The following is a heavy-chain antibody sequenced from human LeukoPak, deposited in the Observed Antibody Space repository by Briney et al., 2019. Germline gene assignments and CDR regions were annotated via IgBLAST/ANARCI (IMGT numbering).Heavy chain of an antibody. D-gene: IGHD2-2*01. CDR3: ARQARIVVVPAAHKRAFDF. V-gene: IGHV4-4*09. CDR2: IYTSGST. Sequence: SETLSLTCTVSGGSISSYYWSWIRQPPGKGLEWIGYIYTSGSTNYNPSLKSRVTISVDTSKNQFSLKLSSVTAADTAVYYCARQARIVVVPAAHKRAFDFWGQGTMVTVSS. J-gene: IGHJ3*01. CDR1: GGSISSYY.